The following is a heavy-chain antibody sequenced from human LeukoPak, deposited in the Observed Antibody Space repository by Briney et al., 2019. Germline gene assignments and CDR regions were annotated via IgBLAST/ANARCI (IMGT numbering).Heavy chain of an antibody. J-gene: IGHJ5*02. CDR2: IIPIFGTA. V-gene: IGHV1-69*05. CDR1: GGTFSSYA. CDR3: ARDKDCSSTSCSGMFDP. D-gene: IGHD2-2*01. Sequence: SVKVSCKASGGTFSSYAISWVRQAPGQGLEWRGGIIPIFGTANYAQKFQGRVTITTDESTSTAYMELSSLRSEDTAVYYCARDKDCSSTSCSGMFDPWGQGTLVTVSS.